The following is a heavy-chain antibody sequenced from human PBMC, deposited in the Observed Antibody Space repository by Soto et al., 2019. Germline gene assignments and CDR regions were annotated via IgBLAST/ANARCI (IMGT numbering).Heavy chain of an antibody. Sequence: PSETLSLTCTVSGGSISSGGYYWSWIRQHPGKGLEWIGYIYYSGSTYYNPSLKSRVTISVDTSKNQFSLKLSSVTAADTAVYYWARRILFGSPLNYGGQEPLVPVSS. V-gene: IGHV4-31*03. J-gene: IGHJ4*02. D-gene: IGHD3-16*01. CDR1: GGSISSGGYY. CDR3: ARRILFGSPLNY. CDR2: IYYSGST.